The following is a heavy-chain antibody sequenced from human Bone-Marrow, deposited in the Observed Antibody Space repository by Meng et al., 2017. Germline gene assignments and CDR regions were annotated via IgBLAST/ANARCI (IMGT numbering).Heavy chain of an antibody. V-gene: IGHV3-11*01. CDR1: GFTFSDYY. J-gene: IGHJ3*02. CDR3: AREVFTNGWYYGVFDI. CDR2: ISGSSTGSSV. Sequence: GGSLRLSCAASGFTFSDYYMSWIRQAPGKGLEWVSYISGSSTGSSVYYADSVRGRFTISRDNGKNSLHLQMNSLRAEDTAMYYCAREVFTNGWYYGVFDIWGRGTMVTVSS. D-gene: IGHD6-19*01.